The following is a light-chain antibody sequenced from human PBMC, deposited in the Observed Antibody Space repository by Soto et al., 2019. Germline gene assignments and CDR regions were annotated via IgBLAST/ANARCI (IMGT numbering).Light chain of an antibody. CDR1: NIGSKS. V-gene: IGLV3-21*04. J-gene: IGLJ7*01. CDR2: YDS. Sequence: SYELTQPPSVSVAPGKTARITCGGNNIGSKSVHWYQQKPGQAPVLVIYYDSDRPSGIPERFSGSNSGNTATLTISRVEAGDEADYYCQVWDSSSDHSAVFGGGTQLTVF. CDR3: QVWDSSSDHSAV.